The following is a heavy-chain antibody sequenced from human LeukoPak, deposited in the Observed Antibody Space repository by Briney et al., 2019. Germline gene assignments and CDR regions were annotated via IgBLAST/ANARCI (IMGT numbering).Heavy chain of an antibody. J-gene: IGHJ3*02. V-gene: IGHV1-18*01. CDR3: AAAQGAYYDILTGYYIPHPNPDAFDI. CDR2: ISAYNGNT. Sequence: GASVKVTCKASGYTFTSYGISWVRQAPGQGLEWMGWISAYNGNTNYAQKLQGRVTMTTDASTSTAYMELRSLRSDDTAVYYCAAAQGAYYDILTGYYIPHPNPDAFDIWGPGTMVTVSS. CDR1: GYTFTSYG. D-gene: IGHD3-9*01.